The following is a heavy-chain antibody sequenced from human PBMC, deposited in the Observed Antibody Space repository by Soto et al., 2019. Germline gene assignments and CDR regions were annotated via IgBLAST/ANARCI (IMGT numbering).Heavy chain of an antibody. CDR2: ISGSGGST. D-gene: IGHD1-26*01. V-gene: IGHV3-23*01. J-gene: IGHJ1*01. Sequence: SLRLSCAASGFTFSSYAMSWVRQAPGKGLEWVSAISGSGGSTYYADSVKGRFTISRDNSKNTLYLQMNSLRAEDTAVYYCAKGTRLLNLLQYFQHWGQGTLVTVSS. CDR1: GFTFSSYA. CDR3: AKGTRLLNLLQYFQH.